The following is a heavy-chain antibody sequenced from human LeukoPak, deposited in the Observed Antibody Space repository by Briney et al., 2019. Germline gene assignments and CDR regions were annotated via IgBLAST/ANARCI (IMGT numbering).Heavy chain of an antibody. D-gene: IGHD3-22*01. CDR3: ARQIGSSGYYY. J-gene: IGHJ4*02. V-gene: IGHV5-51*01. CDR2: IYPSDSDT. Sequence: GEPLKISCKASGYTFTNYWIAWVRQMPGKGLEWMGIIYPSDSDTKYSPSFQGQVTISADKSISTAYLQWSSLKASDTAMYYCARQIGSSGYYYWGQGTLVTVSS. CDR1: GYTFTNYW.